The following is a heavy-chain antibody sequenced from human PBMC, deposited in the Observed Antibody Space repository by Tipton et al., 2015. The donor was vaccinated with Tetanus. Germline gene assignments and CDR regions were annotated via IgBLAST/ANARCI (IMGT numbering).Heavy chain of an antibody. Sequence: SLRLSCAASGFSISTCYINWVRQAPGKGLEWVSVIFSGGDTFYADSVKGRFTISRDSSKNTVYLQMNSLRVEDTAVYYCVRWGVLGLQHYLDYWGQGTLVTVSS. J-gene: IGHJ4*02. CDR1: GFSISTCY. D-gene: IGHD1-1*01. V-gene: IGHV3-53*01. CDR2: IFSGGDT. CDR3: VRWGVLGLQHYLDY.